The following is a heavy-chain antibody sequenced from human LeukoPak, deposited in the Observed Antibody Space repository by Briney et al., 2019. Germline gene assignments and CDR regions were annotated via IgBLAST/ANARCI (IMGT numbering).Heavy chain of an antibody. CDR1: GGSISSYY. Sequence: SETLSLTCTVSGGSISSYYWSWIRQPPGKGLEWIGYIYYSGSTNYNPSLKSRVTISVDTSKNQFSLKPSSVTAADTAVYYCARLTYYYDSSGLDYWGQGTLVTVSS. D-gene: IGHD3-22*01. V-gene: IGHV4-59*01. J-gene: IGHJ4*02. CDR2: IYYSGST. CDR3: ARLTYYYDSSGLDY.